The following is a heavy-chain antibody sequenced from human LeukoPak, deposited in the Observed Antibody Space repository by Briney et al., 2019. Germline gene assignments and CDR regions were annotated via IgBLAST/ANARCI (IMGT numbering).Heavy chain of an antibody. CDR2: INAGNGNT. CDR3: ARVTNSYGPRFDY. D-gene: IGHD5-18*01. CDR1: GYTFTSYA. J-gene: IGHJ4*02. V-gene: IGHV1-3*01. Sequence: ASVKVSCKASGYTFTSYAMHWVRQAPGQRLEWMGWINAGNGNTKYSQKFQGRVTITSDTSASTAYMELSSLRSEDTAVYYCARVTNSYGPRFDYWGQGTLVTVSS.